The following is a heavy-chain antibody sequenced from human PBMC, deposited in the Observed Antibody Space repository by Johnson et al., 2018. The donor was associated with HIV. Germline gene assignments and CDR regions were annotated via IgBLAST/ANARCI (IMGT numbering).Heavy chain of an antibody. J-gene: IGHJ3*02. CDR1: GFTFSSYW. V-gene: IGHV3-30-3*01. CDR2: ISYDGSDK. Sequence: QVQLVESGGGLVQPGGSLRLSCAASGFTFSSYWMSWVRQAPGKGLEWVAVISYDGSDKYYADSVKGRFTISRDNSKNTLYLEMNSLRAEDTAVYYCARDHSGYDSVTAAFDIWGQGTMVTVSS. CDR3: ARDHSGYDSVTAAFDI. D-gene: IGHD5-12*01.